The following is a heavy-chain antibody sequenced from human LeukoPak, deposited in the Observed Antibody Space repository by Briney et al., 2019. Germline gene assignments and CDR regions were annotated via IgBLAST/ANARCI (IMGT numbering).Heavy chain of an antibody. CDR3: ARLIYYYYYMDV. CDR2: INHSGST. Sequence: SETLSLTCAVYGGSFSGYYWSWIRQPPGKGLEWIGEINHSGSTNYNPSLKSRVTISVDTSKNQFSLKLSSVTAADTAVYYCARLIYYYYYMDVWGKGTTVTVSS. J-gene: IGHJ6*03. V-gene: IGHV4-34*01. CDR1: GGSFSGYY.